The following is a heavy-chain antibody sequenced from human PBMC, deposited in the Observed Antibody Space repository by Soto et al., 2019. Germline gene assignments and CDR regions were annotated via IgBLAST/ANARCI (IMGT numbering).Heavy chain of an antibody. CDR3: ARGSREYQLLYYFDY. J-gene: IGHJ4*02. V-gene: IGHV3-33*01. CDR1: GFTFSSYG. CDR2: IWYDGSNK. Sequence: GGSLRLSCAASGFTFSSYGMHWVRQAPGKGLEWVAVIWYDGSNKYYADSVKGRFTISRDNSKNTLYLQMNSLRAEDTAVYYCARGSREYQLLYYFDYWGQGTLVTVSS. D-gene: IGHD2-2*01.